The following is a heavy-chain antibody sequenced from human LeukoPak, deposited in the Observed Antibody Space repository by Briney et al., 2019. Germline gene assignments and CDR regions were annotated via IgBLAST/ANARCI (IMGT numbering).Heavy chain of an antibody. V-gene: IGHV3-74*01. CDR2: ISTDGSTT. Sequence: GGSLRLSCAASGFTFSSYWMHWVRQAPGKGLVWVSRISTDGSTTTYADSVKGRFTISRDNSKNTLYLQMNSLRAEDTAVYYCARGKYDILTGPDYWGQGTLVTVSS. J-gene: IGHJ4*02. CDR3: ARGKYDILTGPDY. D-gene: IGHD3-9*01. CDR1: GFTFSSYW.